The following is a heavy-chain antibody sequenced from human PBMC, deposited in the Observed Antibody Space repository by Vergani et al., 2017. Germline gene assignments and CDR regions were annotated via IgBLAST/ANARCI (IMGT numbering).Heavy chain of an antibody. CDR3: ARGASIAGAPKLFDY. J-gene: IGHJ4*02. CDR2: INHSGST. Sequence: QVQLQQWGAGLLKPSETLSLTCAVYGGSFSGYYWSWIRQPPGTGLEWIGEINHSGSTNYNPSLNSRVTISVDTSKNQFSLKLSSVTAADTAVYYCARGASIAGAPKLFDYWGQGTLVTVSS. V-gene: IGHV4-34*01. D-gene: IGHD1-26*01. CDR1: GGSFSGYY.